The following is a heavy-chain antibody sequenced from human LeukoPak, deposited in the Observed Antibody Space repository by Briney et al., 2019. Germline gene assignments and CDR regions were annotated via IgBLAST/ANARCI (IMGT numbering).Heavy chain of an antibody. CDR3: ARGGVDWTFDY. J-gene: IGHJ4*02. CDR1: GGSISNYY. V-gene: IGHV4-4*07. CDR2: IYTSGST. D-gene: IGHD3-9*01. Sequence: PSETLSLTCTVSGGSISNYYWSWIRQPAGKGLEWIGHIYTSGSTIYNPSLKSRVTMSVDTSKNQFSLNLSSVTAADTAVYYCARGGVDWTFDYWGQGTLVTVSS.